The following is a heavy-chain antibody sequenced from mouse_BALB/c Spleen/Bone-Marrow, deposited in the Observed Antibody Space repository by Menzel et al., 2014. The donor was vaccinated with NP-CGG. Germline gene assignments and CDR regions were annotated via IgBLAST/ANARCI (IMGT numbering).Heavy chain of an antibody. Sequence: VQLVESGPGLVAPSQSLSITCTVSGFSLTSYDISWTRQPPGKGLEWLGVIWTGGGTNYNSAFMSRLSISKDNSKSQVFLKMNSLQTDDTAIYYCVRPFAYWGQGTLVTVSA. CDR3: VRPFAY. J-gene: IGHJ3*01. CDR1: GFSLTSYD. V-gene: IGHV2-9-2*01. CDR2: IWTGGGT.